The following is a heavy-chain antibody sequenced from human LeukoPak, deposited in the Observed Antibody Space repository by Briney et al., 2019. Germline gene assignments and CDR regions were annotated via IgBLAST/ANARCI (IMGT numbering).Heavy chain of an antibody. Sequence: PGGSLRLSCAASGFTFSNYWMNWVRQAPGKGLEWVANIKPDGSDKYYVDSVKGRFTISRDIAKNSLDMQMNSLREEDTAVYYCATWSRAAAAGGGHWGQGTLVTVSS. D-gene: IGHD6-13*01. J-gene: IGHJ4*02. V-gene: IGHV3-7*01. CDR2: IKPDGSDK. CDR1: GFTFSNYW. CDR3: ATWSRAAAAGGGH.